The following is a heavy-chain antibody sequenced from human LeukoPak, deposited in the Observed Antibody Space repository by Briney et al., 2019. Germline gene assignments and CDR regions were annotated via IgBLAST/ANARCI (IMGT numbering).Heavy chain of an antibody. Sequence: GGSLRLSCEASGFTFSGSWMHWVRQAPEKGLVWVSRIDPAGSSITYADSVKGRFTISRDNAKNTLYLQVNSLRAEDTAVYYCARPPNYDILTAFDYWGQGTLVTVSS. D-gene: IGHD3-9*01. J-gene: IGHJ4*02. CDR2: IDPAGSSI. CDR3: ARPPNYDILTAFDY. V-gene: IGHV3-74*03. CDR1: GFTFSGSW.